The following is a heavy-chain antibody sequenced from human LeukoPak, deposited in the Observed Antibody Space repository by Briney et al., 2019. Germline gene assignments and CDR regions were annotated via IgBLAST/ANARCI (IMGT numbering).Heavy chain of an antibody. V-gene: IGHV4-31*03. Sequence: SETLSLTCTVSGGPINNGGYYWSWIRQHPGKGLEWIGYIYYSGSSYYNPSLKSRVTISVDRSKNQFSLKLSSVTAADTAVYYCARGLGIRYYFDYWGQGTLVTVSS. D-gene: IGHD7-27*01. CDR1: GGPINNGGYY. CDR2: IYYSGSS. CDR3: ARGLGIRYYFDY. J-gene: IGHJ4*02.